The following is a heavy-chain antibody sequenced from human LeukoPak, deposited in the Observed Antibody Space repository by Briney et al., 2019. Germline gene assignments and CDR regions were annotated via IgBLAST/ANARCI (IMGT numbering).Heavy chain of an antibody. J-gene: IGHJ4*02. D-gene: IGHD2-15*01. V-gene: IGHV1-46*01. CDR3: AREWVVVVAANTPEYYFDY. Sequence: ASVKVSCKASGYTFTSYYMHWVREAPGQGLEWMGIINPSGGSTSYAQKFQGRVTMTRDTSTSTVYMELSSLRSEDTAVYYCAREWVVVVAANTPEYYFDYWGQGTLVTVSS. CDR1: GYTFTSYY. CDR2: INPSGGST.